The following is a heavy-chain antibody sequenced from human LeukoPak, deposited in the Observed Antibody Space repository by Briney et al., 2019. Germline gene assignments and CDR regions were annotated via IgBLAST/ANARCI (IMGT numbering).Heavy chain of an antibody. D-gene: IGHD3-10*01. Sequence: RWASVKVSCKASGYTFTNYGISWVRQAPGQGLEWMGWISAHNGNTNYAQNLQGRVTMTTDTSTTTAYMELRSLRSDDTAVYYCAREQYYYGSGTYDDYWGQGTLVTVSS. J-gene: IGHJ4*02. V-gene: IGHV1-18*01. CDR2: ISAHNGNT. CDR1: GYTFTNYG. CDR3: AREQYYYGSGTYDDY.